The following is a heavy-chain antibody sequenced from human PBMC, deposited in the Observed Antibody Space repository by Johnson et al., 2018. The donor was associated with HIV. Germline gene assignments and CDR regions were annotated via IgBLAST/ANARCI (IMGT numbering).Heavy chain of an antibody. CDR1: RFTFNNYG. J-gene: IGHJ3*02. CDR3: ARDLLSRAFDI. V-gene: IGHV3-30*19. CDR2: ISYDGSNK. Sequence: QEQLVESGGGVVLPGGSLRLSCAASRFTFNNYGMHWVRQAPGTGLEWVAFISYDGSNKYYADSVKGRFTISRDNSKNTLYMQMNSLRAEDTAVYYCARDLLSRAFDIWGQGTMVTVSS.